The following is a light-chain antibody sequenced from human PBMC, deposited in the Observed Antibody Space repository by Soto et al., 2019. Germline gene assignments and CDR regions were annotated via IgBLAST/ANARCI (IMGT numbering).Light chain of an antibody. CDR2: EVN. CDR3: SSYAGSYSVV. CDR1: SSDVGSYDH. J-gene: IGLJ2*01. V-gene: IGLV2-11*01. Sequence: QSSLTQPRSVSGSPGQAFTISCTGTSSDVGSYDHVSWYQQHPGKAPKVIMYEVNQRSSRVPDRFSGSKSGNTASLTISGLQAEDEADYYCSSYAGSYSVVFGGGTKVTVL.